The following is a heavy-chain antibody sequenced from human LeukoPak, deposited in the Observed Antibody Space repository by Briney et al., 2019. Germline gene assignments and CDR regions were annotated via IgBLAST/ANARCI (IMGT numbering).Heavy chain of an antibody. CDR2: IRYDGSNE. V-gene: IGHV3-30*02. CDR3: AKDQAHNWNYVRAIDY. CDR1: GFTFSSYG. D-gene: IGHD1-7*01. Sequence: GGSLRLSCAASGFTFSSYGIHWVRQAPGKGLEWVAFIRYDGSNEYYADSVKGRFTISRDNSKSTLFLQMNSLRTEDTVVYYCAKDQAHNWNYVRAIDYWGQGTPVTVSS. J-gene: IGHJ4*02.